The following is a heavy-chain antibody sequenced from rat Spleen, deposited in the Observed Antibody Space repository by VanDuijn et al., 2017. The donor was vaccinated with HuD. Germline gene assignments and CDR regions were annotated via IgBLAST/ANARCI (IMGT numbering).Heavy chain of an antibody. V-gene: IGHV2-13*01. J-gene: IGHJ4*01. Sequence: QVQLKESGPGLVQPSQTLSLTCTVSGFSLSNYGVIWVRQPPGKGLEWLGVIWGNGNTNYNSALKSRLSISRDTSKSQVFLKMNSLQTEDTATYYCARDGTIAAIYYVMDAWGQGASVTVSS. CDR2: IWGNGNT. CDR3: ARDGTIAAIYYVMDA. D-gene: IGHD1-2*01. CDR1: GFSLSNYG.